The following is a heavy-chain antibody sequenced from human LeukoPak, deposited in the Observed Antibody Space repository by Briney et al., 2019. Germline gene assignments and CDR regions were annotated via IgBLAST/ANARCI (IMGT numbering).Heavy chain of an antibody. CDR1: GYTFTSYG. CDR3: ASSGPIPLDAFDS. D-gene: IGHD1/OR15-1a*01. V-gene: IGHV1-46*01. J-gene: IGHJ3*02. Sequence: ASVKVSCKASGYTFTSYGVSWVRQAPGQGLEWMGISNPSGGSTSYAQKFQDRVTMTRDMSTSIVYMELSSLRSEDTAVYYCASSGPIPLDAFDSWGQGTMVTVSS. CDR2: SNPSGGST.